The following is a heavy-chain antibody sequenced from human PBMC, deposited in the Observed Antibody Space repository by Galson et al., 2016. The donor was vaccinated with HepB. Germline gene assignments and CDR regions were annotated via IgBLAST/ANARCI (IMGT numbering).Heavy chain of an antibody. Sequence: SVKVSCKVSGYSLSELAMHWVRQAPGKGLEWVGSFDPGDGKTIYAERVQGRVTMTEDTTTDPASMELSSLKSEDTATYYCTTRAQWGQGTLVTVSS. CDR1: GYSLSELA. J-gene: IGHJ4*02. V-gene: IGHV1-24*01. CDR2: FDPGDGKT. CDR3: TTRAQ.